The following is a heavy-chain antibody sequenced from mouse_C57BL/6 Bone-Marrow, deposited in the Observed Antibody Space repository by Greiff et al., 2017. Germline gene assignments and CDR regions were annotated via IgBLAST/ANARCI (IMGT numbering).Heavy chain of an antibody. D-gene: IGHD1-1*01. V-gene: IGHV3-6*01. CDR3: ARSDYYGSSWNY. CDR1: GYSITSGYY. Sequence: EVQLQQSGPGLVKPSQSLSLTCSVTGYSITSGYYWNWIRQFPGNKLEWMGYISYDGSNNYNPSLKNRISITRDTSKNQFFLKLNSVTTEDTATYYCARSDYYGSSWNYWGQGTTRTVSS. CDR2: ISYDGSN. J-gene: IGHJ2*01.